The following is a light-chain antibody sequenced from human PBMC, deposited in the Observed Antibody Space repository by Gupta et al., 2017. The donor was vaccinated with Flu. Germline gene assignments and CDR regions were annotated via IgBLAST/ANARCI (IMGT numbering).Light chain of an antibody. CDR3: QQYKNWPPSIT. Sequence: EIVMTQSPATLSVSPGERATLSCRASQSVGSNLAWYHQKTGQAPRLLIYGASTRATGIPARFSGSGSGTEFNLIISSLQSEDFAVYYCQQYKNWPPSITFGQGPRLEI. CDR2: GAS. J-gene: IGKJ5*01. CDR1: QSVGSN. V-gene: IGKV3-15*01.